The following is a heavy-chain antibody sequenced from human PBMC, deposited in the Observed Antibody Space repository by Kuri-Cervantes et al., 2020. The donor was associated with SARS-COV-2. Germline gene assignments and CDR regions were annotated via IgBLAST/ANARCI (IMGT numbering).Heavy chain of an antibody. Sequence: GESLKIYCAASGFTFSSYSMNWVRQAPGKGLEWVSYISSSSSTIYYADSVKGRFTISRDNDKNSLYLQMNSLRAEDTAVYYCAREPVTGTTNHYYYYGMDVWGQGTTVTVAS. CDR3: AREPVTGTTNHYYYYGMDV. D-gene: IGHD4-11*01. CDR1: GFTFSSYS. V-gene: IGHV3-48*01. J-gene: IGHJ6*02. CDR2: ISSSSSTI.